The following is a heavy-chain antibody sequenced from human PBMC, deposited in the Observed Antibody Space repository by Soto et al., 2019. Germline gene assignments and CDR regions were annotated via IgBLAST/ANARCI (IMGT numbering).Heavy chain of an antibody. D-gene: IGHD3-22*01. V-gene: IGHV3-21*01. CDR1: GFTFSSYS. J-gene: IGHJ4*02. CDR3: ARGGGVWLFIY. CDR2: ISSSSSYI. Sequence: EVQLVESGGGLVKPGGSLRLSCAASGFTFSSYSMNWVRQAPGKGLEWVSSISSSSSYIYYADSVKGRFPISRDNAKNPLDLQMNILGAEDRAVYCCARGGGVWLFIYWGQGTLVTGSS.